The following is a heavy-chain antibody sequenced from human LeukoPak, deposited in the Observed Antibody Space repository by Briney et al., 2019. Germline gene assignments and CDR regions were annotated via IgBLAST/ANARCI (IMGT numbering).Heavy chain of an antibody. CDR2: IIPIFDIT. CDR3: ARDRRDGYPNDRYFDY. V-gene: IGHV1-69*13. CDR1: GYTFTSYG. Sequence: ASVKVSCKASGYTFTSYGISWVRQAPGQGLEWMGGIIPIFDITNYAQKFQGRVTITADESTSTAYMELSSLRSEDTGVYYCARDRRDGYPNDRYFDYWGQGTLVTVSS. J-gene: IGHJ4*02. D-gene: IGHD5-24*01.